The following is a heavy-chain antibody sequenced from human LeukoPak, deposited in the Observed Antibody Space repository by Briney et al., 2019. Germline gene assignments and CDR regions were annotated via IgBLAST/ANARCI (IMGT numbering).Heavy chain of an antibody. CDR3: ARAFTMIVVEAY. CDR1: GYTFTGYY. D-gene: IGHD3-22*01. V-gene: IGHV1-2*02. CDR2: INPNSGGT. Sequence: ASVKVSCKASGYTFTGYYMHWVRQAPGQGLEWMGWINPNSGGTNYAQKFQGRVTMTRDTSISTAYMELSRLRSDDTAVYYCARAFTMIVVEAYWGQGTLVTVSS. J-gene: IGHJ4*02.